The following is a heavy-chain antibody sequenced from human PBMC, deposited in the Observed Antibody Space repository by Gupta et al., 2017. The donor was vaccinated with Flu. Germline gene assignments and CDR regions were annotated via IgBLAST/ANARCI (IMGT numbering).Heavy chain of an antibody. CDR2: ISDTGERT. D-gene: IGHD3-16*01. CDR1: GFNFGTQH. V-gene: IGHV3-23*01. J-gene: IGHJ4*02. CDR3: ANLHGWGY. Sequence: ASGFNFGTQHMNWVRQAAGKGLEWVSGISDTGERTYFADSVNGRFTIARDNSQKRVFRQMNSLRVEDTAVYDGANLHGWGYWGQGTLVTVSP.